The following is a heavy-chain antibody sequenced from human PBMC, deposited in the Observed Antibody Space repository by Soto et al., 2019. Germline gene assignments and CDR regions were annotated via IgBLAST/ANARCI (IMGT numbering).Heavy chain of an antibody. CDR3: ARDLGTGVSFSPVNFDY. Sequence: GGSLRLSCAASGLTFSNFAMHWVRQPLGKGLEWVALIWYDGSKKYYGDSVKGRFTISRDNSKNTLYLEMNSLRAEDTAVYFCARDLGTGVSFSPVNFDYWGQGTLVTVSS. CDR2: IWYDGSKK. J-gene: IGHJ4*02. D-gene: IGHD1-1*01. CDR1: GLTFSNFA. V-gene: IGHV3-33*01.